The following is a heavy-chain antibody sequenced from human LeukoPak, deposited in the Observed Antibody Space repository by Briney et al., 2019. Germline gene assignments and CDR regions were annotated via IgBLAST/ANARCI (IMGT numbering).Heavy chain of an antibody. J-gene: IGHJ4*02. CDR1: GGTFSSYA. V-gene: IGHV1-69*04. Sequence: GASVKVSCKASGGTFSSYAISWVRQAPGQGLEWMGRIIPIPDIANYAQKFQGRVTITADKSTSTAYMELSSLRSEDTAVYYCARGAYSGSPFGDYWGQGTLVTVSS. CDR2: IIPIPDIA. D-gene: IGHD1-26*01. CDR3: ARGAYSGSPFGDY.